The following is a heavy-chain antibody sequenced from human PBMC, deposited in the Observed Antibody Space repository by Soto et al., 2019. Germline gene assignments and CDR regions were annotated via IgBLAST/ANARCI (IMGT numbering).Heavy chain of an antibody. D-gene: IGHD4-17*01. Sequence: QVQLQESGPGLVKPSETLSLTCTVSGGSISSYYWSWIRHPPGKGLEWIGYIYYSGSTNYNPSLKSRVTISVDTSKNQFSLKLSSVTAADTAVYYCARESPYYGDYDLSAFDIRGQGTMVTVSS. J-gene: IGHJ3*02. CDR2: IYYSGST. CDR1: GGSISSYY. CDR3: ARESPYYGDYDLSAFDI. V-gene: IGHV4-59*01.